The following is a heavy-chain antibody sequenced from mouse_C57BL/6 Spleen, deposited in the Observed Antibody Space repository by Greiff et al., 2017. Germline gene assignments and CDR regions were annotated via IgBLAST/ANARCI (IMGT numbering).Heavy chain of an antibody. CDR3: ARNDPYYYGSSLYYYAMDY. CDR2: IWSGGST. V-gene: IGHV2-2*01. J-gene: IGHJ4*01. CDR1: GFSLTSYG. Sequence: VQLQESGPGLVQPSQSLSITCTVSGFSLTSYGVHWVRQSPGKGLEWLGVIWSGGSTDYNAAFISRLSISKDNSKSQVFFKMNSLQADDTAIYYCARNDPYYYGSSLYYYAMDYWGQGTSVTVSS. D-gene: IGHD1-1*01.